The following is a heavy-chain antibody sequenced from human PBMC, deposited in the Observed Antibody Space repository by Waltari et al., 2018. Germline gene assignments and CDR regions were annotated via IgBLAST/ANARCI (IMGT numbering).Heavy chain of an antibody. V-gene: IGHV1-69*12. D-gene: IGHD1-26*01. CDR2: IIPIYGTP. Sequence: QVHLVQSGAEVRKPGSSVMVSCEASGGTFGTYAIGGVRQAPGQGLEWMGGIIPIYGTPNYAQKFQGRVNVAADELTTTAYMELSSLRSDDTAVYYCAKRIVGGPFDVWGQGTMVTVSS. CDR3: AKRIVGGPFDV. CDR1: GGTFGTYA. J-gene: IGHJ3*01.